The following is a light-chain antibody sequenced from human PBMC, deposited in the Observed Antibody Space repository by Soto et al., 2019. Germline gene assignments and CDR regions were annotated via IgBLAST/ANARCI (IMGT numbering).Light chain of an antibody. V-gene: IGKV1-5*03. CDR2: QTS. CDR3: HQYNHWLTWT. CDR1: QNISSW. J-gene: IGKJ1*01. Sequence: DIQMTQSPSTLSASVGDRVTLTCRASQNISSWLAWYQQKPGKAPNLLIYQTSNLESGVSSRFSGRGSGTEFTLTISSLQSEDFAVYYCHQYNHWLTWTLGQGTKVDIK.